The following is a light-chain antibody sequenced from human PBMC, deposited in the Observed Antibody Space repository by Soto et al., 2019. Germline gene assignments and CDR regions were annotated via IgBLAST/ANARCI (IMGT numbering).Light chain of an antibody. V-gene: IGLV7-46*01. CDR3: LLSYSGTNWV. Sequence: QAVVTQEPSLTVSPGGTVTPTCGSSTGAVTSGHYPYWFQQKPGQAPRTLIYDTTNKHSWTPARFSGSLLGDKAALTLAGAQTDDEADYYCLLSYSGTNWVFGGGTKLTVL. CDR2: DTT. J-gene: IGLJ3*02. CDR1: TGAVTSGHY.